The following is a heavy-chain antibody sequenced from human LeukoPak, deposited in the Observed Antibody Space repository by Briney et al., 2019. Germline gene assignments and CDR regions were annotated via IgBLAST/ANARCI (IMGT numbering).Heavy chain of an antibody. Sequence: SETLSLTCAVYGGSFSGYYWSWIRQPPGKGLEWIGEINHSGGTNYNPSLKSRVTISVDMSKNQFSLKLSSVTAADTAVYYCVRVNTIFGVVTRKGAVGYWGQGTLVTVSS. V-gene: IGHV4-34*01. CDR1: GGSFSGYY. D-gene: IGHD3-3*01. CDR2: INHSGGT. CDR3: VRVNTIFGVVTRKGAVGY. J-gene: IGHJ4*02.